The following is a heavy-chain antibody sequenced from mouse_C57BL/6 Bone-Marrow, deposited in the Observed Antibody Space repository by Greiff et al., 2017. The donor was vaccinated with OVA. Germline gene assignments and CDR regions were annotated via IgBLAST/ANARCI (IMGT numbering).Heavy chain of an antibody. V-gene: IGHV1-50*01. J-gene: IGHJ4*01. CDR3: ARILTYYGSSYYYAMDY. CDR2: IDPSDSYT. CDR1: GYTFTSYW. D-gene: IGHD1-1*01. Sequence: QVQLQQPGAELVKPGASVKLSCKASGYTFTSYWMQWVKQRPGQGLEWIGEIDPSDSYTNYNQKFKGKATLTVDTSSSTAYMQLSSLTSEDSAVYYCARILTYYGSSYYYAMDYWGQGTSVTVAS.